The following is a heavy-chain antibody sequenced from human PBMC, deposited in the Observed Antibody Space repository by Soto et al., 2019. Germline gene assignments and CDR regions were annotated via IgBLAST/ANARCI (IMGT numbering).Heavy chain of an antibody. J-gene: IGHJ4*02. CDR1: GGTFSSYT. D-gene: IGHD3-22*01. CDR3: ARETYYYDSSGYYSNDY. Sequence: QVQLVQSGAEVKKPGSSVKVFCKASGGTFSSYTISWVRQAPGQGLEWMGRIIPILGIANYAQKFQGRVTITADKSTSTAYMELSSLRSEDTAVYYCARETYYYDSSGYYSNDYWGQGTLVTVSS. V-gene: IGHV1-69*02. CDR2: IIPILGIA.